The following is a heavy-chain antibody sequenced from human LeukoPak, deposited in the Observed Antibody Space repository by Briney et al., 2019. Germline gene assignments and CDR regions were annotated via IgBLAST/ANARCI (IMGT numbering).Heavy chain of an antibody. CDR3: AKMARNYYDSSGPLDC. Sequence: PGGSLRLSCAASGITLSSYAMNWVRQAPGKGLEWVSSISESGAGTYYADSVKGRSTISRDNSKNTLYLQMNSLRAEDTAVYYCAKMARNYYDSSGPLDCWGQGTLVTVSS. CDR2: ISESGAGT. J-gene: IGHJ4*02. D-gene: IGHD3-22*01. CDR1: GITLSSYA. V-gene: IGHV3-23*01.